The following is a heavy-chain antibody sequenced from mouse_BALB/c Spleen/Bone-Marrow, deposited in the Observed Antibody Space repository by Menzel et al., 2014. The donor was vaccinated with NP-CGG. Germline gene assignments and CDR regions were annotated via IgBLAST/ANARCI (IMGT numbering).Heavy chain of an antibody. CDR2: IDPSNGNS. CDR3: ALYDGYHFDY. V-gene: IGHV14-3*02. D-gene: IGHD2-3*01. Sequence: VQLHQSGAELVKPGASVMLSCTASGFNIKDTYIHWMKQRPEQGLEWIGGIDPSNGNSKFDQKFQGKATITADTSSNPAYLQLSSLTSEDTAGYYCALYDGYHFDYWGQGTPLT. J-gene: IGHJ2*01. CDR1: GFNIKDTY.